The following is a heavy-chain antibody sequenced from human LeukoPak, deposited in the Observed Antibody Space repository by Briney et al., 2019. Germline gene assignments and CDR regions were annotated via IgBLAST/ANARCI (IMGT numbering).Heavy chain of an antibody. CDR3: MVRGVIIGKYDAFDI. J-gene: IGHJ3*02. D-gene: IGHD3-10*01. CDR2: IRYDGSNK. Sequence: GGSLRLSCAASGFTFSSYGMHWVRQAPGKGLEWVAFIRYDGSNKYYADSVKVRFTIHRDNSKNTLYLHMNSLRAEDRAVYYAMVRGVIIGKYDAFDIWGQGTMVTVS. V-gene: IGHV3-30*02. CDR1: GFTFSSYG.